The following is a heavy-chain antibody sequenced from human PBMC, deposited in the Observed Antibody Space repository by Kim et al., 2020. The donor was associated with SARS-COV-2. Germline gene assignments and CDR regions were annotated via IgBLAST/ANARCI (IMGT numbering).Heavy chain of an antibody. J-gene: IGHJ5*02. Sequence: SETLSLTCTVSGDSISSLYWSWIRQSPGKGLEWIGYISYSGSTHYHPSLKSRVTISADTSKNQFSLRLTSVTAADTAVYYCARLNGIAGGFDPWGQGTLV. CDR2: ISYSGST. CDR1: GDSISSLY. V-gene: IGHV4-59*11. CDR3: ARLNGIAGGFDP. D-gene: IGHD1-26*01.